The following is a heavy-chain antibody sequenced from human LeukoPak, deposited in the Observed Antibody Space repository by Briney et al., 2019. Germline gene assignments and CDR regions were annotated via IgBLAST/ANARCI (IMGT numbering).Heavy chain of an antibody. V-gene: IGHV3-23*01. J-gene: IGHJ4*02. D-gene: IGHD3-22*01. CDR2: ISGSGDNT. Sequence: PGGSLRLSCAASGFTFSSYAMSWVRQAPGKGLEWVSAISGSGDNTYYADSVKGRFTISRDNSKNTLYLQMNSLRAEDTAVYYCAKEGDSSGYLDYWGQGTLVTVSS. CDR1: GFTFSSYA. CDR3: AKEGDSSGYLDY.